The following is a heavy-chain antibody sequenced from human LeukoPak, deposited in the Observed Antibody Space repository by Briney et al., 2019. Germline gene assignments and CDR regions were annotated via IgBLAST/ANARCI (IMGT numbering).Heavy chain of an antibody. CDR3: ARVGYSSSIDY. J-gene: IGHJ4*02. V-gene: IGHV4-39*07. Sequence: SETLSLTCTVSGGSISSSNYYWGWIRQPPGKGLECIGSIYYSARAYYNPSLKSRVTISVDTSKNQFSLKLSSVTAADTAVYYCARVGYSSSIDYWGQGTLVTVSS. CDR2: IYYSARA. D-gene: IGHD6-6*01. CDR1: GGSISSSNYY.